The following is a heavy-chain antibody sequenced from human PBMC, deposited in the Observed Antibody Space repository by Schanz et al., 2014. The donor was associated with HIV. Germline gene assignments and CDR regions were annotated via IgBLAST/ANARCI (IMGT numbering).Heavy chain of an antibody. D-gene: IGHD2-21*01. CDR2: IRAAGDT. CDR3: TREGNYYGGSVPGH. CDR1: GISLTNNA. V-gene: IGHV3-23*01. Sequence: EVQQVLESGGGLVQPGGSLRLSCAASGISLTNNAMTWVRQAPGKGLEWVSDIRAAGDTYYGDSVKGRFTVSRDNSNNVLFLHMPTLRAEDTATYYCTREGNYYGGSVPGHWGQGALVSVSS. J-gene: IGHJ4*02.